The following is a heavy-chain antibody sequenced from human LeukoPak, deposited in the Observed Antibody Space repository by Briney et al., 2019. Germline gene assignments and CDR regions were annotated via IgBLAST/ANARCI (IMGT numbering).Heavy chain of an antibody. CDR2: IGTAGNT. Sequence: GGSLRLSCAASGFTFSSHDMHWVRQPTGEGLEWVSVIGTAGNTYYADSVKGRFTISRENAKNSLYLQMDNLRAEDTAVYYCASAGSGRNNMDVWGQGTTATVSS. CDR1: GFTFSSHD. V-gene: IGHV3-13*01. D-gene: IGHD3-10*01. CDR3: ASAGSGRNNMDV. J-gene: IGHJ6*02.